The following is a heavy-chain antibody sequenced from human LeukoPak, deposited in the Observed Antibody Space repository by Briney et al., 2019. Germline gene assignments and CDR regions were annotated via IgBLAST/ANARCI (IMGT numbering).Heavy chain of an antibody. D-gene: IGHD4/OR15-4a*01. CDR3: AKDRKSNTVTCRDAFDV. CDR1: GFTFSSHA. Sequence: GGSLRLSCAASGFTFSSHAMHWVRQAPEKGLEWVSSISGSGDNTKNADSVQGRFTISRDNFKNTVSLQMNSLRAEDTAVYYCAKDRKSNTVTCRDAFDVWGQGTKVTVSS. V-gene: IGHV3-23*01. J-gene: IGHJ3*01. CDR2: ISGSGDNT.